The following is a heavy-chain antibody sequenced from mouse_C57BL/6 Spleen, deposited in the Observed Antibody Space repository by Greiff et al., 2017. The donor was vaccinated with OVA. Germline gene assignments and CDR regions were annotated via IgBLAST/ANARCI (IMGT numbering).Heavy chain of an antibody. D-gene: IGHD1-1*01. J-gene: IGHJ1*03. Sequence: VQLQQSGPELVKPGASVKMSCKASGYTFTDYNMHWVKQSHGKSLEWIGYINPNNGGTSYNQKFKGKATLTVNKSSSTAYMELRSLTSEDSAVYYCARSAGSSYDWYFDVWGTGTTVTVSS. CDR1: GYTFTDYN. CDR3: ARSAGSSYDWYFDV. V-gene: IGHV1-22*01. CDR2: INPNNGGT.